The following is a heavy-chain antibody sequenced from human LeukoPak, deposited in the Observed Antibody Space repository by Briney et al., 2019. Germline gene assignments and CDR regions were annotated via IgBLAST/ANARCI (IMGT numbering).Heavy chain of an antibody. Sequence: PGGSLRLSCAASGFTFSSYAMSWVRQAPGKGLEWVSAISGSGGSTYYADSVKGRFTISRDNSKNTLYVQMNSLRAEDTAVYYCAKDKIWSSSFNFDYWGQGTLVSVSS. CDR3: AKDKIWSSSFNFDY. V-gene: IGHV3-23*01. CDR2: ISGSGGST. J-gene: IGHJ4*02. D-gene: IGHD6-6*01. CDR1: GFTFSSYA.